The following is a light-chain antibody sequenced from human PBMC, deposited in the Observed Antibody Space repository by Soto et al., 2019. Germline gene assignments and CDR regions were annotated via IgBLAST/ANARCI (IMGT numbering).Light chain of an antibody. V-gene: IGLV2-8*01. Sequence: QSVLTQPPSASGSPGQSVTISCTGTSSDVGGYNYVSWYQQHPDKAPILMIYDVTKRPSGVPDRFSGSKSGNTASLTVSGLQAEDEADYYCSSYARSNNWVFGGGTQLTVL. J-gene: IGLJ3*02. CDR2: DVT. CDR3: SSYARSNNWV. CDR1: SSDVGGYNY.